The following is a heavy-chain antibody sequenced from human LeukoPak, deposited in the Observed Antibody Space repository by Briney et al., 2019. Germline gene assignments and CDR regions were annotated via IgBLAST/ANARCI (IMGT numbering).Heavy chain of an antibody. V-gene: IGHV3-30*18. CDR1: GFTFSNSA. J-gene: IGHJ4*02. CDR2: ISYDGSNK. D-gene: IGHD3-10*01. CDR3: AKDRVQWFGESNHFDY. Sequence: GRSLRLSCAASGFTFSNSAMHWVRQAPGKGLEWVAVISYDGSNKYYADSVKGRFTISRDDSKNTLNLQMNSLRAEDTAVYYCAKDRVQWFGESNHFDYWGQGTLVTVSS.